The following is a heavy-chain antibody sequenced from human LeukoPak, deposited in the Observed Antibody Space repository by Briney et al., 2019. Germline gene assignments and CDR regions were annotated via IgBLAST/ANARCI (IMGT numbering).Heavy chain of an antibody. CDR2: INTDGSIT. Sequence: GGSLRLSCAASGFTFSSHWMHWVRQAPGKGLVWVSRINTDGSITSYADSVKGRFTISRDNAKNTLYLQMNSLRADDTAVYYCARVIIAATGGDYWGQGTLVTVFS. CDR1: GFTFSSHW. V-gene: IGHV3-74*01. J-gene: IGHJ4*02. CDR3: ARVIIAATGGDY. D-gene: IGHD6-13*01.